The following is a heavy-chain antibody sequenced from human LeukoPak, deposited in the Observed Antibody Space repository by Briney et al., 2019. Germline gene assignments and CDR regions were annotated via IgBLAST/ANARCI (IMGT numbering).Heavy chain of an antibody. CDR2: ISYDGSNK. Sequence: GGSLRLSCAASGFTFSSYGMHWVRQAPGKGLEWVALISYDGSNKYYADSVKGRFTISRDNSKNTLYLQMNSLRAEDTAVYYCARDMQYYYGSGSSDYWGQGTLVTVSS. D-gene: IGHD3-10*01. J-gene: IGHJ4*02. CDR3: ARDMQYYYGSGSSDY. V-gene: IGHV3-30*03. CDR1: GFTFSSYG.